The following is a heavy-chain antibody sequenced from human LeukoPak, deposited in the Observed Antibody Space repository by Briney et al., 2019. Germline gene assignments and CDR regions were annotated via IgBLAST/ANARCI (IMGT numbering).Heavy chain of an antibody. CDR2: ISGSGGST. D-gene: IGHD1-7*01. Sequence: GGSLRLSCAASGFTFSGYAMSWVRQAPGKGLEWVSAISGSGGSTYYADSVKGRFTISRDNSKNTLYLQMNSLRAEDTAVYYCAKVAGIVTGTTAYYGMDVWGQGTTVTVSS. J-gene: IGHJ6*02. CDR1: GFTFSGYA. V-gene: IGHV3-23*01. CDR3: AKVAGIVTGTTAYYGMDV.